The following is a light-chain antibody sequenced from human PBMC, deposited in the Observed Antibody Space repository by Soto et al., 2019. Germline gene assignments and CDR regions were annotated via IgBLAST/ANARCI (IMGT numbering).Light chain of an antibody. V-gene: IGKV3-15*01. Sequence: IVMTQSPATLSVSPGERATLSFRASQSVSSNLAWYQQKPGQSPRLLIYGTSTRATGIPARFSGSGSGTEFTLTISSLQSEDFAVYYCHQYNFWPTFGQGTKVDI. J-gene: IGKJ1*01. CDR2: GTS. CDR1: QSVSSN. CDR3: HQYNFWPT.